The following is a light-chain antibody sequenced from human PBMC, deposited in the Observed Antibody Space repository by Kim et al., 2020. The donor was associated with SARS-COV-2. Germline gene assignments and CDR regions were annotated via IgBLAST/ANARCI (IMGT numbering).Light chain of an antibody. CDR2: VGTGGIVG. V-gene: IGLV9-49*01. J-gene: IGLJ3*02. CDR3: GADHGSWV. CDR1: SGYSNYK. Sequence: QPVLTQPPSASASLGASVTLTCTLSSGYSNYKVDWYQQRPGKGPRFVMRVGTGGIVGSKGDGIPDRFSVLGSGLNRYLTIKNIQEEDESDYHCGADHGSWVFGGGTKVTVL.